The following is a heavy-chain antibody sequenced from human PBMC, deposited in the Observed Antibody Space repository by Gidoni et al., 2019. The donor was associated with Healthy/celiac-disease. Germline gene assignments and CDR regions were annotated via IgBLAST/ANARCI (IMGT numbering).Heavy chain of an antibody. J-gene: IGHJ4*02. CDR1: GGSIRSGDYY. D-gene: IGHD2-15*01. CDR2: IYYSGST. V-gene: IGHV4-30-4*01. CDR3: ARYCSGGSCYERDY. Sequence: QVQLQESGQGLVEPSQTLSLTCTVSGGSIRSGDYYWSWIRQPPGKGLEWIGYIYYSGSTYYNPSLKSRVTISVDTSKNQCSLKLSSVTAADTAVYYCARYCSGGSCYERDYWGQGTLVTVSS.